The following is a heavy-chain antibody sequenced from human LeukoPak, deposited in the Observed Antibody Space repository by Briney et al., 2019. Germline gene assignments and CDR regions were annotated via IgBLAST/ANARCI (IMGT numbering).Heavy chain of an antibody. V-gene: IGHV1-24*01. D-gene: IGHD6-19*01. CDR3: GRQIRAGAFDI. J-gene: IGHJ3*02. CDR2: FDPDISEI. Sequence: VASMKVSCKVFEYTLNEMAMHWVRQSPGEGLEWMGGFDPDISEIVYAQKFQGRVTMTEDTSTNTAYMELSSLRSDDTAVYYCGRQIRAGAFDIWGQGTIVTVSS. CDR1: EYTLNEMA.